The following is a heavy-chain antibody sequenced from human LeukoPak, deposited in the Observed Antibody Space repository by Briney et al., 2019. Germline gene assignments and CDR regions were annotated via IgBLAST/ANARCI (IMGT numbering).Heavy chain of an antibody. CDR3: ARGGTTVTDPYGMDV. CDR2: INPNSGGT. V-gene: IGHV1-2*02. J-gene: IGHJ6*02. D-gene: IGHD4-17*01. CDR1: GYTFTGYY. Sequence: ASVKVSCKASGYTFTGYYMHWVRQAPGQGLEWMGWINPNSGGTNYAQKFQGRVTMTRDMSISTAYMELSRVRFDDTAVYYCARGGTTVTDPYGMDVWGQGTTVTVSS.